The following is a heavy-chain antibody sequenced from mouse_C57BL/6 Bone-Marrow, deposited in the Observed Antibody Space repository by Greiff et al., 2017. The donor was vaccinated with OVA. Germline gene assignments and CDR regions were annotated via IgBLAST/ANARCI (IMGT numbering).Heavy chain of an antibody. CDR3: TRGYGSKAWLDY. J-gene: IGHJ2*01. CDR1: GFTFSDSW. CDR2: IRNKANNHAT. D-gene: IGHD1-1*01. Sequence: EVQLQESGGGLVQPGGSMKLSCAASGFTFSDSWMDWVRQSPEKGLEWVAEIRNKANNHATYYAESVKGRFTISRDDSKSSVYLQMNRLIAEDTGIYCCTRGYGSKAWLDYWGKGTTLTVSS. V-gene: IGHV6-6*01.